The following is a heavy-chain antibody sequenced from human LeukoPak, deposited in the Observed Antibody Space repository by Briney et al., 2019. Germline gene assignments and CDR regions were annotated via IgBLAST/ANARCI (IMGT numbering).Heavy chain of an antibody. J-gene: IGHJ3*02. CDR2: IYYSGGT. CDR1: GGSISSGDYY. Sequence: SQTLSLTCTVSGGSISSGDYYWSWIRQPPGKGLEWIGYIYYSGGTYYNPSLKSRVTISVDTSKNQFSLKLSSVTAADTAVYYCARGSYGDYGDAFDIWGQGTMVTVSS. V-gene: IGHV4-30-4*01. D-gene: IGHD4-17*01. CDR3: ARGSYGDYGDAFDI.